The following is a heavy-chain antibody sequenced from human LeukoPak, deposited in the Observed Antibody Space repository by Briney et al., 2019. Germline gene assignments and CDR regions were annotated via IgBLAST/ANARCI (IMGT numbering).Heavy chain of an antibody. Sequence: ASVKVSCKASGYTFTGYYMHWVRQAPGQGLEWMGWINPNSGGTNYAQKFQGRVTMTRDTSISTAYMELSSLRSDDTAVYYCARSRGSYSWDYFDYWGQGTLVTVSS. CDR2: INPNSGGT. CDR1: GYTFTGYY. D-gene: IGHD1-26*01. J-gene: IGHJ4*02. CDR3: ARSRGSYSWDYFDY. V-gene: IGHV1-2*02.